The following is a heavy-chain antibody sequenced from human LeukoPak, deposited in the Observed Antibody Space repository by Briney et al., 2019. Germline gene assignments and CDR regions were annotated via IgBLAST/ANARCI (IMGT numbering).Heavy chain of an antibody. CDR3: AKDHRPYGSGWYNPFDF. CDR2: INPDTGGT. V-gene: IGHV1-2*02. Sequence: ASVKVSCKASGYTFTDYHMHWVRQAPGQGLEWMGWINPDTGGTNYAQKFQGRVTMTRDTSISTAYVELSRLRSDDSAVYYCAKDHRPYGSGWYNPFDFWGQGTLVTVSS. D-gene: IGHD6-19*01. CDR1: GYTFTDYH. J-gene: IGHJ4*02.